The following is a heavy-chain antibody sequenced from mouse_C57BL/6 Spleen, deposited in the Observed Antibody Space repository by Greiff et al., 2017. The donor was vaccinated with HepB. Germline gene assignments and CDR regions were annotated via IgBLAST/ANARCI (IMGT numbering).Heavy chain of an antibody. D-gene: IGHD4-1*01. J-gene: IGHJ2*01. CDR1: GYTFTDYY. CDR2: INPNNGGT. Sequence: VQLQQSGPELVKPGASVKISCKASGYTFTDYYMNWVKQSHGKSLEWIGDINPNNGGTSYNQKFKGKATLTVDKSSSTAYMELRSLTSEDSAVYYCASPGFFDYWGQGTTLTVSS. CDR3: ASPGFFDY. V-gene: IGHV1-26*01.